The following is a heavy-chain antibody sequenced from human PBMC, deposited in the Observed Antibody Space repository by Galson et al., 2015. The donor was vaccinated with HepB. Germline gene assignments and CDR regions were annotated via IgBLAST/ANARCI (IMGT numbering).Heavy chain of an antibody. CDR1: GDSVSSNSAA. CDR2: TYYRSKWYN. J-gene: IGHJ3*02. CDR3: ARSAAGTIGHDAFDI. Sequence: AISGDSVSSNSAAWNWIRQSPSRGLEWLGRTYYRSKWYNDYAVSVKSRITINPDTSKSQFSLQLNSVTPEDTAVYYCARSAAGTIGHDAFDIWGQGTMVTVSS. D-gene: IGHD6-13*01. V-gene: IGHV6-1*01.